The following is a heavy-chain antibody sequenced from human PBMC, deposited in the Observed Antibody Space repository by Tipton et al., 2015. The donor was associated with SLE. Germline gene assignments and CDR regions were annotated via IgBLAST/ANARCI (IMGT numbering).Heavy chain of an antibody. CDR1: GGSISSYY. V-gene: IGHV4-4*07. CDR3: ARSGSVGITGTTPLYWYFDL. J-gene: IGHJ2*01. CDR2: IYTSGST. Sequence: TLSLTCTVSGGSISSYYWSWIRQPAGKGLEWIGRIYTSGSTNYNPSLKSRVTMSVDTSKNQFSLKLSSVTAADTAVYYCARSGSVGITGTTPLYWYFDLWGRGTLVTVSS. D-gene: IGHD1-7*01.